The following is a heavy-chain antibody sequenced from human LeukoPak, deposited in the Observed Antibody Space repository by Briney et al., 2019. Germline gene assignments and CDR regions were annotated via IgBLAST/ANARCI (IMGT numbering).Heavy chain of an antibody. CDR1: GFTFSSYG. D-gene: IGHD6-13*01. CDR2: ISGSGGST. V-gene: IGHV3-23*01. Sequence: TGGSLRLSCAASGFTFSSYGMSWVRQAPGKGLEWVSAISGSGGSTYYADSVKGRFTISRDNSKNTLYLQMNSLRAEDTAVYYCAKISRHSSSWYDAFDIWGQGTMVTVSS. CDR3: AKISRHSSSWYDAFDI. J-gene: IGHJ3*02.